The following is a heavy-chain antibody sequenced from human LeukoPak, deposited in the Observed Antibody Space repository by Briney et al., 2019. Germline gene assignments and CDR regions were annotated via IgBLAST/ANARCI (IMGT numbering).Heavy chain of an antibody. CDR1: GFTFSNYA. V-gene: IGHV3-23*01. CDR3: GKEGRGMGAATIEY. J-gene: IGHJ4*02. D-gene: IGHD1-26*01. Sequence: GGSLRLSCAASGFTFSNYAMSWVRQAPGKGLEWVSGISGSGGSTYYADSVGRFSISRDNSKNTLYLQMTSLRAEDTAVYYCGKEGRGMGAATIEYWGQGTLVTVSS. CDR2: ISGSGGST.